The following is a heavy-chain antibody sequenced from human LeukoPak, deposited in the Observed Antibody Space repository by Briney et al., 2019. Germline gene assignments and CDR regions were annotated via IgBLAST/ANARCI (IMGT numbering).Heavy chain of an antibody. J-gene: IGHJ2*01. Sequence: SQTLSLTCAVSGGSLSSGGYSWSRIRRPPGKGLEWIGYIYHSGSTYYNPSLKSRVTISVDRSKNQFSLKLSSVTAADTAVYYCARGNHYYDSSGYLSWYFDLWGRGTLVTVSS. CDR1: GGSLSSGGYS. CDR2: IYHSGST. D-gene: IGHD3-22*01. CDR3: ARGNHYYDSSGYLSWYFDL. V-gene: IGHV4-30-2*01.